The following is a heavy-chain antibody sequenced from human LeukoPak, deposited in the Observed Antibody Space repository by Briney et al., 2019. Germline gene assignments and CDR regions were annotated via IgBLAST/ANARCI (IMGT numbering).Heavy chain of an antibody. V-gene: IGHV1-2*02. Sequence: ASVTDSFMSTLYSLNDYHIHWVRQAPGQGRAWMGWVNPDSGGTNYAQTFQGRVTMTRDTSINTAYMELSRLISDDTAIYYCARGSPLPGPQRPYDYWGQGTLVTVSS. D-gene: IGHD3-9*01. J-gene: IGHJ4*02. CDR3: ARGSPLPGPQRPYDY. CDR2: VNPDSGGT. CDR1: LYSLNDYH.